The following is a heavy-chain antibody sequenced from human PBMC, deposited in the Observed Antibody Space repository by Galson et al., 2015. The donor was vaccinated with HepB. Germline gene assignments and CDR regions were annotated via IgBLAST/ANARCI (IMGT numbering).Heavy chain of an antibody. CDR1: GCTFSSYA. CDR3: ARAEGGSSSSSEPSYWYFDL. D-gene: IGHD6-6*01. J-gene: IGHJ2*01. CDR2: IIPIFGTA. Sequence: SVKVSCKASGCTFSSYAISWVRQAPGHGLEWMGGIIPIFGTANYAQKFQGRVTITADESTSTAYMELSSLRSEDTAVYYCARAEGGSSSSSEPSYWYFDLWGRGTLVTVSS. V-gene: IGHV1-69*13.